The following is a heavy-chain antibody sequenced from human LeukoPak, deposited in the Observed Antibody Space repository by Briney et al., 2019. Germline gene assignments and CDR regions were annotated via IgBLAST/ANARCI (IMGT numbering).Heavy chain of an antibody. V-gene: IGHV4-34*01. CDR2: INHSGST. J-gene: IGHJ4*02. CDR1: GGSFSGYY. D-gene: IGHD3-10*01. CDR3: ASRPRYYGSGSYRIDY. Sequence: SETLSLTCAVYGGSFSGYYWSWIRQPPGKGLEWIGEINHSGSTNYNPSLKSRVTISVDTSKNQFSLKLSSVTAADTAAYYCASRPRYYGSGSYRIDYWGQGTLVTGSS.